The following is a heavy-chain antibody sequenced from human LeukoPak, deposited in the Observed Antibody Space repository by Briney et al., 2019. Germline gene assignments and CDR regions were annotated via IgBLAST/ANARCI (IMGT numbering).Heavy chain of an antibody. CDR3: ARLCGGDCYDDY. CDR1: GGTFSSYT. J-gene: IGHJ4*02. CDR2: IIPIFGIA. Sequence: SVKVSCKASGGTFSSYTISWVRQAPGQGLEWMGRIIPIFGIANYAQKFQGRVTITADKSTSTAYMELSSLRSEDTAVYYCARLCGGDCYDDYWGQGTLVTVSS. V-gene: IGHV1-69*02. D-gene: IGHD2-21*02.